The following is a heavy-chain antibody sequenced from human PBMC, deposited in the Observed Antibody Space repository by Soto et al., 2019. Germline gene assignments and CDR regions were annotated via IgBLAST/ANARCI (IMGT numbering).Heavy chain of an antibody. V-gene: IGHV3-23*01. J-gene: IGHJ6*02. CDR3: AREETTIFGVVINYGMDV. CDR2: ISGSGGST. CDR1: GFTFSSYA. Sequence: EVQLLESGGGLVQPGGSLRLSCSASGFTFSSYAMSWVRQAPGKGLVWVSAISGSGGSTDYADSVKGRFTISRDNSKNTLYLQMNSLRDEDTAVYYCAREETTIFGVVINYGMDVWGQGTTVTVSS. D-gene: IGHD3-3*01.